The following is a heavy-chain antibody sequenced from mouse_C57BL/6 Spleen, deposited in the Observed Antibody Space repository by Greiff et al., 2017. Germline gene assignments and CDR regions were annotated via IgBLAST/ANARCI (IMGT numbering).Heavy chain of an antibody. Sequence: QVQLQQSGAELVKPGASVKMSCKASGYTFTTYPIEWMKQNHGKSLEWIGNFHPYNDDTKYNEKFKGKATLTVEKSSSTVYLELSRLTSDDSAVYYWARGDYYGSSYGYWDFGVWGTGATVTVSS. V-gene: IGHV1-47*01. D-gene: IGHD1-1*01. CDR3: ARGDYYGSSYGYWDFGV. CDR2: FHPYNDDT. CDR1: GYTFTTYP. J-gene: IGHJ1*03.